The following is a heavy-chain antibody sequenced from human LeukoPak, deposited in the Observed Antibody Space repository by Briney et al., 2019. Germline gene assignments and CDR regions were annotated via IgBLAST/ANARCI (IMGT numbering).Heavy chain of an antibody. CDR3: ARKWSSRAWFDP. CDR2: INPRGDAT. V-gene: IGHV1-46*01. D-gene: IGHD2-8*01. J-gene: IGHJ5*02. Sequence: GATEKVSCKASGYIFTTYSIYWVRQAPGQGLEWIGMINPRGDATIYAQKFQGRVTMTSDPSTTTIYMELSSLKSEDTGLYYCARKWSSRAWFDPWGQGTLVTV. CDR1: GYIFTTYS.